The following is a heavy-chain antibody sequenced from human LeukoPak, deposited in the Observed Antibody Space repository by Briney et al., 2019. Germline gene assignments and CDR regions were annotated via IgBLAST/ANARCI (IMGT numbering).Heavy chain of an antibody. Sequence: GGSLRISCAASGFSFDAYAMSWVRQAPGEGLEWVSGISETGRTTSYTDSVKGRFTISRDNSKNTLHLQMNRLRAEDTALYYCAKDHDNTDYYYYFDSWGQGTLVTVSS. V-gene: IGHV3-23*01. CDR2: ISETGRTT. CDR1: GFSFDAYA. J-gene: IGHJ4*02. D-gene: IGHD2-21*02. CDR3: AKDHDNTDYYYYFDS.